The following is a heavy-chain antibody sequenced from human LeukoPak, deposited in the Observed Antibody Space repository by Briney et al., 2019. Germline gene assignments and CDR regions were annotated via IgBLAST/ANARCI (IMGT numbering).Heavy chain of an antibody. CDR3: AKDSSSYTHRRCDY. J-gene: IGHJ4*02. V-gene: IGHV3-9*01. CDR1: GFIFDDYA. Sequence: GGSLRLSCAASGFIFDDYAMHCVRQAPGKGLEWVAGISWNSGSIGYADSVKGRFTISRDNAKNSLYLQMNSLRAEDTALYYCAKDSSSYTHRRCDYWGQGTLVTVSS. CDR2: ISWNSGSI. D-gene: IGHD6-13*01.